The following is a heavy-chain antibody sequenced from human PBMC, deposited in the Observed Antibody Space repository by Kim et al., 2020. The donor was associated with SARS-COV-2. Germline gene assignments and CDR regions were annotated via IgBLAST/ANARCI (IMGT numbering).Heavy chain of an antibody. CDR1: AGTFSSYA. CDR3: ARMVAANGWFDP. CDR2: IIPILGIA. Sequence: SVKVSCKASAGTFSSYAISWVRQAPGQGLEWMGRIIPILGIANYAQKFQGRVTITADKSTSTAYMELSSLRSEDTAVYYCARMVAANGWFDPWGQGTLV. D-gene: IGHD2-15*01. V-gene: IGHV1-69*04. J-gene: IGHJ5*02.